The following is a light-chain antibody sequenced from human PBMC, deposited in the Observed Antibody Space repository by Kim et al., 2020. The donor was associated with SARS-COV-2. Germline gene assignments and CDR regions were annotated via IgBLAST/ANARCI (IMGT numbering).Light chain of an antibody. CDR3: LQYGSTPYT. V-gene: IGKV3-20*01. Sequence: ENVLSQSPGTLSLSPGERATLSCRASQSVRSSYLAWYQQKLGQAPRLLIYGASSRATGIPDRFSGSGSGTDFTLTISRLEPEDFAVYYCLQYGSTPYTFGQGTKLEI. J-gene: IGKJ2*01. CDR1: QSVRSSY. CDR2: GAS.